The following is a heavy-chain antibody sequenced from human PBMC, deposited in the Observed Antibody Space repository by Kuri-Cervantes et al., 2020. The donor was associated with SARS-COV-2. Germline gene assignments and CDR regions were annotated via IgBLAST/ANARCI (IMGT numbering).Heavy chain of an antibody. CDR2: IIPILGPA. D-gene: IGHD5-18*01. CDR3: ARESRYVYGEFDF. Sequence: SVKVSCKASGGTFRNYGFSWVRQAPGQRLEWMGGIIPILGPANYAPRFQGRATITADQSTNIAYVELNSLTSEDTAVYYCARESRYVYGEFDFWGQGTLVTVSS. V-gene: IGHV1-69*10. CDR1: GGTFRNYG. J-gene: IGHJ4*02.